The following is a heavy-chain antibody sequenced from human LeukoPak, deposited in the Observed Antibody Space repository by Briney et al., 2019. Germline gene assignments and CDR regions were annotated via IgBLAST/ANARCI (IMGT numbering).Heavy chain of an antibody. J-gene: IGHJ4*02. V-gene: IGHV1-69*13. CDR3: ARGGPYYYDSTKTFDY. CDR2: IIPIFGTA. Sequence: GASVKVSCKASGGTFSSYAISWVRQAPGQGLEWMGGIIPIFGTANYAQKFQGRVTITADESTSTAYMELSSLRSEDTAVYYCARGGPYYYDSTKTFDYWGQGTLVTVSS. D-gene: IGHD3-22*01. CDR1: GGTFSSYA.